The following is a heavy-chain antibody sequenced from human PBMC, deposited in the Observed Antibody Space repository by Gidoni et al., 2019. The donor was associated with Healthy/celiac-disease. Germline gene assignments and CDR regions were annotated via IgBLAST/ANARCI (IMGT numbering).Heavy chain of an antibody. CDR1: GFPFSSYA. CDR2: ISGSGVST. V-gene: IGHV3-23*01. D-gene: IGHD3-22*01. Sequence: EVQLLESGGGLVQPGGHLRLSCAASGFPFSSYAMSWVRQAPGKGLEWVSAISGSGVSTYYADSVKGRFTISRDNSKNTLYLQMNSLRAEDTAVYYCAKDQRYYGSSGYYPDAFDIWGQGTMVTVSS. J-gene: IGHJ3*02. CDR3: AKDQRYYGSSGYYPDAFDI.